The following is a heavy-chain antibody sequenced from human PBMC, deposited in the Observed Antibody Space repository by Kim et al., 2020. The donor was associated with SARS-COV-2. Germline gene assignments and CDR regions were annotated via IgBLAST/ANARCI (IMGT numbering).Heavy chain of an antibody. V-gene: IGHV4-31*03. CDR1: GGSISSGGYY. J-gene: IGHJ6*02. D-gene: IGHD1-26*01. CDR2: IYYSGST. Sequence: SETLSLTCTVSGGSISSGGYYWSWIRQHPGKGLEWIGYIYYSGSTYYNPSLKSRVTISVDTSKNQFSLKLSSVTAADTAVYYCARDVGGIDPRKEWDLYGMDVWGQGTTVTVSS. CDR3: ARDVGGIDPRKEWDLYGMDV.